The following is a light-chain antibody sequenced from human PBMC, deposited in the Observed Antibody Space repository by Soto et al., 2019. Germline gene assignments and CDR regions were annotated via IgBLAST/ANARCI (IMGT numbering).Light chain of an antibody. CDR1: NIGAKG. CDR3: YSATDRV. J-gene: IGLJ3*02. CDR2: KDI. Sequence: SYELTQPPSVSVAPGQTARITCGGNNIGAKGVHWYQQKKPGQAPVLVIYKDIERPSGIPERFSGSNSGTTVTLTISGAQVEDEADYHCYSATDRVFGGGTQLTVL. V-gene: IGLV3-27*01.